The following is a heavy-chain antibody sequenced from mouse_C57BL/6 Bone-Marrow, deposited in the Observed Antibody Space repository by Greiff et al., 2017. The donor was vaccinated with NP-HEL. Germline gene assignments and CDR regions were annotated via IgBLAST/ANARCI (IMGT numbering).Heavy chain of an antibody. CDR2: IYPRSGNN. Sequence: VQLQQSGAELARPGASVKLSCTASGYTFTSYGISWVKQRTGPGLEWIGEIYPRSGNNYYNEKFKGKATLTADKASSTAYMELRSLTAEDSAVYFCARGGYYRYFDVWGTGTTVTVSS. CDR3: ARGGYYRYFDV. J-gene: IGHJ1*03. CDR1: GYTFTSYG. D-gene: IGHD2-2*01. V-gene: IGHV1-81*01.